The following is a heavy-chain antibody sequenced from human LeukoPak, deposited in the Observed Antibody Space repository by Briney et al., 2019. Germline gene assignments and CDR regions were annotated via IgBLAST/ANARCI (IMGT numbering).Heavy chain of an antibody. D-gene: IGHD4-17*01. J-gene: IGHJ4*02. Sequence: EGSLRLSCAASGFTFSNYWMSWVRQAPGKGLEWVANIKEDGSEKNYVDSVRGRFTIPRDNAKNSLYLQINSLRAEDTAVYYCARDPRTAVTSSFDYWGQGTLVTVSS. CDR3: ARDPRTAVTSSFDY. CDR2: IKEDGSEK. CDR1: GFTFSNYW. V-gene: IGHV3-7*03.